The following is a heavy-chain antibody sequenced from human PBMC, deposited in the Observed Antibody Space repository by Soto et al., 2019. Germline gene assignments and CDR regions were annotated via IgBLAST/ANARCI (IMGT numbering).Heavy chain of an antibody. CDR3: SRDRYCSGGSCYSEWAFDM. CDR2: ISGSGGAT. D-gene: IGHD2-15*01. V-gene: IGHV3-23*01. Sequence: EVQLLESGGGLVQPGGSLRLSCAASGFTFSSYAMSWVRQAPGKGLEWVSGISGSGGATYYADSVKGRFTISRDNSKNTLYLQRNSLRAEDTAVYYCSRDRYCSGGSCYSEWAFDMWGQGTMVTVSS. J-gene: IGHJ3*02. CDR1: GFTFSSYA.